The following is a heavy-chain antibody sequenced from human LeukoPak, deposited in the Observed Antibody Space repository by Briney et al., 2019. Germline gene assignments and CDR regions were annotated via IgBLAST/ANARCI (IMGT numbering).Heavy chain of an antibody. D-gene: IGHD6-13*01. CDR3: ARRYSSSWYARGYFDY. Sequence: PSETLSLTCAVYGGSFSGYYWSLIRQPPGKGLEWIGEINHSGSTNYNPSLRSRVTISVDTSKNQFSLKLSSVTAADTAVYYCARRYSSSWYARGYFDYWGQGTLVTVSS. J-gene: IGHJ4*02. CDR2: INHSGST. CDR1: GGSFSGYY. V-gene: IGHV4-34*01.